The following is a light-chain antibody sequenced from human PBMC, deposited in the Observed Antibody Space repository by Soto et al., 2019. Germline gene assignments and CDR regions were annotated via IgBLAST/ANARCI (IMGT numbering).Light chain of an antibody. CDR1: SSNIGGGYD. Sequence: QSVLTQPPSVSGTPGQRVTISCTGSSSNIGGGYDVHWYQQLPGTAPKLLIYGNSNRPSGVPDRFSGYKSGTSASLAITGLQAEDEADYYCQSYDSSLSGYVFGTGTKVTVL. V-gene: IGLV1-40*01. CDR3: QSYDSSLSGYV. J-gene: IGLJ1*01. CDR2: GNS.